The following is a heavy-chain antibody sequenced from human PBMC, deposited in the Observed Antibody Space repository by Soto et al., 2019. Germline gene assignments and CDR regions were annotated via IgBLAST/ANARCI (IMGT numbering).Heavy chain of an antibody. J-gene: IGHJ5*02. Sequence: QVQLVQSGAEVKKPGSSVKVSCKASGGTFSSYAISWVRQAPGQGLELMGGIIPIFGTANYAQKFQGRVTITADESTSTAYMELSSLRSEDTAVYYCARDGGYYDSSGYYYGWFDPWGQGTLVTVSS. CDR1: GGTFSSYA. CDR3: ARDGGYYDSSGYYYGWFDP. D-gene: IGHD3-22*01. CDR2: IIPIFGTA. V-gene: IGHV1-69*01.